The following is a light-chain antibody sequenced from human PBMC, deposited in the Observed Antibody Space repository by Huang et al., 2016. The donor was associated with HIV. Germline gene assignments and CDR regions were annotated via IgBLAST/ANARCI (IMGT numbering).Light chain of an antibody. V-gene: IGKV3-20*01. CDR2: GAS. CDR3: QHYDSSPWT. J-gene: IGKJ1*01. Sequence: EIVLTQSPGTLSLSPGERATLSCRASQSVSRSYLAWYQQKPGQAPRLLFYGASSRATGIPDRFSGSGAGTDFTLTISRLDPEDFAVYYCQHYDSSPWTFGQGTKVEIK. CDR1: QSVSRSY.